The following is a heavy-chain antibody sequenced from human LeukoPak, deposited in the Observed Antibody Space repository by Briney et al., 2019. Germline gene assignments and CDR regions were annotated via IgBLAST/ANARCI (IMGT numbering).Heavy chain of an antibody. V-gene: IGHV3-21*01. CDR3: ARDLHITMVRGVDY. CDR2: ISSSSSYI. CDR1: GFTFSSYS. Sequence: PGGSLRLPCAASGFTFSSYSMNWVRQAPGKGLEWVSSISSSSSYIYYADSVKGRFTISRDNAKNSLYLQMNSLRAEDTAVYYCARDLHITMVRGVDYWGQGTLVTVPS. J-gene: IGHJ4*02. D-gene: IGHD3-10*01.